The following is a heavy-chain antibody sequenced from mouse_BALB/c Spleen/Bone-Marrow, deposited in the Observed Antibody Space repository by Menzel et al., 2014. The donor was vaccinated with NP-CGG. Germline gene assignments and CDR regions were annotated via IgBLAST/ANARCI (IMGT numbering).Heavy chain of an antibody. CDR3: AREGAYYRYIDY. D-gene: IGHD2-14*01. J-gene: IGHJ2*01. CDR2: IWAGGTT. V-gene: IGHV2-9*02. CDR1: GFSLTTYG. Sequence: VQGVESGPGLVPPSQSLSITCTVSGFSLTTYGIHWVRQPPGKGLEWLGVIWAGGTTIYNSTLMSRLSISKDTSKSQVFLKMNSLQTDDTAIYYCAREGAYYRYIDYWGQGTTLTVSS.